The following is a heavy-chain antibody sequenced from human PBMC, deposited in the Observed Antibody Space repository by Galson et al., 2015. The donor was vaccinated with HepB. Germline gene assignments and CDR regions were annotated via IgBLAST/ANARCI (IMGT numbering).Heavy chain of an antibody. D-gene: IGHD3-3*01. CDR2: ISSSSSYT. Sequence: SLRLSCAASGFTFSDYYMSWIRQAPGKGLEWVSYISSSSSYTNYADSVKGRFTISRDNAKNSLYLQMNSLRAEDTAMYYCARDSEVGNDFWSGYYTAEYFQHWGQGTLVTVTS. CDR3: ARDSEVGNDFWSGYYTAEYFQH. V-gene: IGHV3-11*06. J-gene: IGHJ1*01. CDR1: GFTFSDYY.